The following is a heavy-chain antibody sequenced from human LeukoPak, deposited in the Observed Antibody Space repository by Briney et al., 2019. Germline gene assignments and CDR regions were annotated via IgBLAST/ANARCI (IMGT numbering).Heavy chain of an antibody. V-gene: IGHV1-2*02. D-gene: IGHD6-19*01. Sequence: GASVKVSCKASGYTFTSYAMNWVRQAPGQGLEWMGWINPNSGGTNYAQKFQGRVTMTRDTSISTAYMELSRLRSDDTAVYYCARASREQWLGFDYWGQGTLVTVSS. J-gene: IGHJ4*02. CDR3: ARASREQWLGFDY. CDR1: GYTFTSYA. CDR2: INPNSGGT.